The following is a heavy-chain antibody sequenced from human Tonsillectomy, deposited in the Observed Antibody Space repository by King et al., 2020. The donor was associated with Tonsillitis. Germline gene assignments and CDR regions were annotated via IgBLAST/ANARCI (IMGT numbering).Heavy chain of an antibody. V-gene: IGHV4-34*01. Sequence: VQLQQWGEGLLKPSETLSLTCAVYGGSFSGYYWSWIRQPPGQGLEWIGEINHSGSTNYNPSLKSRVTMSVDTSKNQFSLKLSSVTAADTAVYYCANFLGFGVEGVDVWGQGTTVTVPS. CDR3: ANFLGFGVEGVDV. CDR2: INHSGST. D-gene: IGHD3-10*01. J-gene: IGHJ6*02. CDR1: GGSFSGYY.